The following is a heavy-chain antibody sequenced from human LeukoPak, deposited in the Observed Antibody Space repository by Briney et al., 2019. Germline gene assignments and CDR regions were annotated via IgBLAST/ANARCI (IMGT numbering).Heavy chain of an antibody. D-gene: IGHD4-17*01. V-gene: IGHV1-69-2*01. CDR2: VDPEDGET. Sequence: GASVKVSCKVSGYTFTDYYMHWVQQAPGKGLEWMGLVDPEDGETIYAEKFQGRVTITADTSTDTAYMELISLRSEDTAVYYCATGLGDFWNFDYWGQGTLVAVSS. J-gene: IGHJ4*02. CDR3: ATGLGDFWNFDY. CDR1: GYTFTDYY.